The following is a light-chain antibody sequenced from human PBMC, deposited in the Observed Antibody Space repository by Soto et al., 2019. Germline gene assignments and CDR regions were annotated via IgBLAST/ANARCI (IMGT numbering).Light chain of an antibody. CDR2: CES. CDR1: QSVFHSSNNKNY. Sequence: DIVMTQSPDSLAVSLGERATINCRSSQSVFHSSNNKNYLAWYHNKPGQPPKVLIYCESTRESGFPDRFSGSGSGTDFTLTISSLQAEDVAVYYCQQYFSTPTFGQGTKVEIK. CDR3: QQYFSTPT. V-gene: IGKV4-1*01. J-gene: IGKJ1*01.